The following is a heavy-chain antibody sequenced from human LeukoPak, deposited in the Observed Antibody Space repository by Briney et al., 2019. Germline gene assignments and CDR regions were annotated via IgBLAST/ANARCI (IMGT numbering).Heavy chain of an antibody. J-gene: IGHJ4*02. Sequence: GGSLRLSCAASGFTFSTYWMNWVRQAPGMGLEWLANIKEDGSGKNYLDSVKGRFTISRDNSKNTLYLQMNGLRAEDTAVYYCARGMVGATYFDYWGQGTLVTVSS. CDR1: GFTFSTYW. D-gene: IGHD1-26*01. CDR3: ARGMVGATYFDY. CDR2: IKEDGSGK. V-gene: IGHV3-7*04.